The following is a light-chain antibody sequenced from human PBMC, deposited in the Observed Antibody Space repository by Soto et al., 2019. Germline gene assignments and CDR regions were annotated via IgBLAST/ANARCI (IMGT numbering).Light chain of an antibody. CDR1: QSVSTNY. J-gene: IGKJ2*03. CDR3: QQYGDYNSPRYS. V-gene: IGKV3-20*01. CDR2: ATS. Sequence: EIVLTQSPGTLSLSPGDRVTLSCRASQSVSTNYFSWYQQKPGQAPRLLIYATSSRAVGIPGRFSGSGSETDFTLTISRLEPEDFAMYYCQQYGDYNSPRYSFGQGTRLEI.